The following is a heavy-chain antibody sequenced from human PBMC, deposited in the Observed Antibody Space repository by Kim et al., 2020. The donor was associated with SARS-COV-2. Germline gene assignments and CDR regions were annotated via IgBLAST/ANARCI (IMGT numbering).Heavy chain of an antibody. Sequence: SETLSLTCTVSGGSLSSSSYYWGWIRQPPGKGLEWIGTAYYIGNTYYNPSLKSRVTISVDTSKNQFSLKLGSVTAADTAVYYCARHQRYSSGWYGAFYYYDMAVWGKGTTVTVSS. V-gene: IGHV4-39*01. CDR2: AYYIGNT. J-gene: IGHJ6*03. CDR1: GGSLSSSSYY. D-gene: IGHD6-19*01. CDR3: ARHQRYSSGWYGAFYYYDMAV.